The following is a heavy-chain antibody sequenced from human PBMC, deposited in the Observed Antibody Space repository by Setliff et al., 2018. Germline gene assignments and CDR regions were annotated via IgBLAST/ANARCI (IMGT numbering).Heavy chain of an antibody. CDR2: IHYSGTT. J-gene: IGHJ4*02. D-gene: IGHD1-26*01. CDR1: GGSVRGYY. CDR3: ARTGTYRYFDY. Sequence: PSETLSLTCTVSGGSVRGYYWAWIRQPPGKGLEWIGRIHYSGTTYYNASLKSRVTMSVDTSKNQFSLNLSSVTAADTAVYYCARTGTYRYFDYWGQGALVTVSS. V-gene: IGHV4-39*01.